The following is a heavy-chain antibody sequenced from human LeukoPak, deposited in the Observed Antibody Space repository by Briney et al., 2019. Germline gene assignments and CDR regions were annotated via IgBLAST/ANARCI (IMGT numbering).Heavy chain of an antibody. CDR1: GYTLTELS. V-gene: IGHV1-24*01. CDR2: FDPEDGET. Sequence: GASVKVSCKVSGYTLTELSMHWVRQAPGKGLEWMGGFDPEDGETIYAQKFQGRVIMTEDTSTDTAYMELSSLRSEDTAVYYCATALPSNYDILTALQVVDASDIWGQGTMVTVSS. D-gene: IGHD3-9*01. CDR3: ATALPSNYDILTALQVVDASDI. J-gene: IGHJ3*02.